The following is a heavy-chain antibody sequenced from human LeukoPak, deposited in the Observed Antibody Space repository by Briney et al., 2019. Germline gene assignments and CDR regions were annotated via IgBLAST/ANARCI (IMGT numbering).Heavy chain of an antibody. CDR3: ARDVGSDF. Sequence: GGSLRLSCAASGFTFSNSAMSWVRQAPGKGLEWVSAISGSGGRTYYTDSVKGRFTISRDNAKNALYLQMNSLRVEDTGIYYCARDVGSDFWGQGTLVSVSS. V-gene: IGHV3-23*01. CDR2: ISGSGGRT. CDR1: GFTFSNSA. J-gene: IGHJ4*02.